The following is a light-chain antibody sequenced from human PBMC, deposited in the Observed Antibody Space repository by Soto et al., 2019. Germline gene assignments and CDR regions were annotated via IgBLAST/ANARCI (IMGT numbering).Light chain of an antibody. J-gene: IGKJ1*01. CDR2: AAS. CDR3: LQYNIWPRT. V-gene: IGKV1-39*01. Sequence: DIQMTQSPSSLSASVGDRVTITCRASQSISSYLNWYQQKPGKAPKLLIYAASTLQSGVPSRFSGSGSGTDFTLTISCLQSEDFALYYCLQYNIWPRTFGQGTKVDI. CDR1: QSISSY.